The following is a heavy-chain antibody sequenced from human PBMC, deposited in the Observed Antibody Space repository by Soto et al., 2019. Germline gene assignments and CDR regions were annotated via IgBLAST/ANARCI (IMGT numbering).Heavy chain of an antibody. CDR2: IIPVFQTA. J-gene: IGHJ4*02. CDR1: GGLFSSYP. V-gene: IGHV1-69*01. CDR3: ARGGSGYTWFNEF. D-gene: IGHD3-3*01. Sequence: QEQLVQSGAEVKKPGSSVKVSCKASGGLFSSYPISWVRQVPGQGLEWMGGIIPVFQTAYYTQRFQGRVTITADEATNTADREPSSLRAEDTAIYYCARGGSGYTWFNEFWGQGTLVTVSS.